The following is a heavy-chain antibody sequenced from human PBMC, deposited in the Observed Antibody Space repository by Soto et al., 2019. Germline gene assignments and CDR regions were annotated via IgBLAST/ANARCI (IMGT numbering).Heavy chain of an antibody. D-gene: IGHD6-19*01. J-gene: IGHJ4*02. CDR3: ARGSVAGTLYY. CDR1: GFTVSYNY. V-gene: IGHV3-53*01. CDR2: IYTDGTT. Sequence: GGSLRLSCAASGFTVSYNYMNWVRQAPGKGLEWVSVIYTDGTTYYADSVKGRFIISRDNSKNTLYLQMNSLRAEDTAVYFCARGSVAGTLYYWGQGPPVPVSS.